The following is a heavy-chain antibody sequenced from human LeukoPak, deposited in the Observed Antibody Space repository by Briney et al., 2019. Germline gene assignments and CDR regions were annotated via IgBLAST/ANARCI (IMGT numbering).Heavy chain of an antibody. V-gene: IGHV1-46*01. CDR3: AREGVAITASGRGAFDI. Sequence: ASVEVSCKASGYTLTSYYMHWVRQAPGQGLEWMGILDPSGGSTSCAQKFQGRVTMTRDTSTSTVYMDLSSLTSEDTGVYYCAREGVAITASGRGAFDIWGQGAMVTVSS. CDR1: GYTLTSYY. CDR2: LDPSGGST. J-gene: IGHJ3*02. D-gene: IGHD5-12*01.